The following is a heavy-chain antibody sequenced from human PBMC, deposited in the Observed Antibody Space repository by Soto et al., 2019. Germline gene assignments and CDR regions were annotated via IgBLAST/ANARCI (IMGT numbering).Heavy chain of an antibody. J-gene: IGHJ4*02. CDR2: ISGGGGST. V-gene: IGHV3-23*01. Sequence: EVQLLESGGGLVQPGGSLRLSCEASGFTISTYGMSWVRQAPGKGLEWVSGISGGGGSTYYTDSVKGRFTISRDNSKNTLYLQTNSLRAEDTAVYYCAKMERYSSTLALLWGQGTLVTVSS. D-gene: IGHD6-13*01. CDR3: AKMERYSSTLALL. CDR1: GFTISTYG.